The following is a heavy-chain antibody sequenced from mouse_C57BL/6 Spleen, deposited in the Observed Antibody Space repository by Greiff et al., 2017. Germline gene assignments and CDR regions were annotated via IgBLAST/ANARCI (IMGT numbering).Heavy chain of an antibody. D-gene: IGHD4-1*01. J-gene: IGHJ3*01. V-gene: IGHV1-62-2*01. Sequence: QVQLKESGADLVKPGASVKLSCKASGYTFTEYTIHWVQQRSGQGLEWIGWFYPGSGSIKYNEKVKDKATLTADKSSSTVYMELSRWTSEDSAVYFCARHEDLGRGFAYWGQGTLVTVSA. CDR2: FYPGSGSI. CDR3: ARHEDLGRGFAY. CDR1: GYTFTEYT.